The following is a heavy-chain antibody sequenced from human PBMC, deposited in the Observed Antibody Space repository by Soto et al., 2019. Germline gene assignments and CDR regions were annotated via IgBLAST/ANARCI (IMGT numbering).Heavy chain of an antibody. CDR1: GGSVTGFY. D-gene: IGHD6-19*01. J-gene: IGHJ4*02. Sequence: SETLSLTCTVSGGSVTGFYWSWIRQPPGKGLEWIGYIFHSGSSNYNPSLKSRVTISVDTSKSQISLRLTSVTAADTAVYYCARAPGLGVAHNDYWGQGTLVNVSS. V-gene: IGHV4-59*02. CDR3: ARAPGLGVAHNDY. CDR2: IFHSGSS.